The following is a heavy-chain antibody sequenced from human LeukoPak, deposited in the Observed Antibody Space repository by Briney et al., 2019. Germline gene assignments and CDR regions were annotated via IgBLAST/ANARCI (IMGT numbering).Heavy chain of an antibody. CDR3: AIWAGTPADYFSGPLDY. J-gene: IGHJ4*02. Sequence: ASVTVSCKTSGYSFINHPIHWVRQAPGQRLEWMGWFNTVNGRTKYSQKFRGRVTITGDTSASTAYMELRSLRSEDTAVYFCAIWAGTPADYFSGPLDYWGQGTLVTVSS. CDR1: GYSFINHP. V-gene: IGHV1-3*04. D-gene: IGHD3-3*01. CDR2: FNTVNGRT.